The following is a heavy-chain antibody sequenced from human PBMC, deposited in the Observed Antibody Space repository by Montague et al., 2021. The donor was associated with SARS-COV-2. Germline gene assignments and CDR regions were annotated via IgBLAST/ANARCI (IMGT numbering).Heavy chain of an antibody. V-gene: IGHV4-39*01. J-gene: IGHJ3*02. D-gene: IGHD3-22*01. CDR2: IHYSGST. CDR1: GGSISSSSYY. CDR3: ASPTYYYDSSGSDAFDI. Sequence: SETLSLTCTVSGGSISSSSYYWGWIRQPPGKGLEWIGSIHYSGSTYYNPSLKGRVTISVDTSKNQFSLKLSSVTAADTAVYYCASPTYYYDSSGSDAFDIWAKGQWSPSLQ.